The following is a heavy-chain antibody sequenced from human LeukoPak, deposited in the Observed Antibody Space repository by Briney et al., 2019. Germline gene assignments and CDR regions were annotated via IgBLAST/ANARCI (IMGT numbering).Heavy chain of an antibody. CDR2: LSSSNTYI. V-gene: IGHV3-21*01. CDR3: ARGVPYSSSSSSDY. Sequence: GGSLRLSCAAPGFSLNTYSINWVRQAPGKGLEWVSCLSSSNTYIYYADSVKGRFTISRDNAKNSVSLQMNSLRAEDTAVYYCARGVPYSSSSSSDYWGQGTLVTVSS. D-gene: IGHD6-6*01. CDR1: GFSLNTYS. J-gene: IGHJ4*02.